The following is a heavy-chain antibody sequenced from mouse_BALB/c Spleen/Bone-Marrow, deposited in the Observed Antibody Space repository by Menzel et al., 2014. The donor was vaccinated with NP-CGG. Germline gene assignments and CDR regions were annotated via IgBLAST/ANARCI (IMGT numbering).Heavy chain of an antibody. CDR1: GFSLTDYG. CDR3: AREKYGNYYAMGY. CDR2: IWGDGTT. Sequence: VMLVESGPGLVAPSQSLSITCTVSGFSLTDYGINWVRQPPGKGLEWLGMIWGDGTTDYNSALRSRLSINKDNSRSXVFLKMNSLQTDDTARYYCAREKYGNYYAMGYWGQGTSVTVSS. V-gene: IGHV2-6-7*01. D-gene: IGHD2-10*02. J-gene: IGHJ4*01.